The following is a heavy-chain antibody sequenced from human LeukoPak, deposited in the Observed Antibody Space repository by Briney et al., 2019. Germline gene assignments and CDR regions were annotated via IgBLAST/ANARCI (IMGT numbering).Heavy chain of an antibody. CDR3: ARSLTDEVDAFDI. CDR1: GYTFTGYY. Sequence: ASVKVSCKASGYTFTGYYMHWVRQALGQGLEWMGWINPNSGGTKYAQKFQGRVTMTRDTSISTAYMELSRLRSDDTAVYYCARSLTDEVDAFDIWGQGIMVTVSS. V-gene: IGHV1-2*02. CDR2: INPNSGGT. J-gene: IGHJ3*02.